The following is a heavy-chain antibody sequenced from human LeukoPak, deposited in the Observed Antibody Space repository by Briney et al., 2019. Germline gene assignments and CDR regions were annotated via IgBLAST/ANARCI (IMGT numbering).Heavy chain of an antibody. CDR3: ARGSGYSYGPHDY. V-gene: IGHV1-69*04. D-gene: IGHD5-18*01. Sequence: SVKVSCKASGGTFSSYAISWVRQAPRQGLEWMGRIIPILGIANYAQKFQGRVTITADKSTSTAYMELSSLRSEDTAVYYCARGSGYSYGPHDYWGQGTLVTVSS. CDR2: IIPILGIA. CDR1: GGTFSSYA. J-gene: IGHJ4*02.